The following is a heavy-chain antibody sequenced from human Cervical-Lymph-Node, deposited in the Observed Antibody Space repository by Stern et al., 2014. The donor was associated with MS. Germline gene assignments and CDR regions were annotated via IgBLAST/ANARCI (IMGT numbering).Heavy chain of an antibody. J-gene: IGHJ6*02. D-gene: IGHD6-19*01. Sequence: VQLVESGAEVKKPGASVKVSCKASGYTFTSYGISWVRPAPGQGPECVAWISAYNGHTRFAQKVQGRVTMTTYASTTTAYMELGSLRSDDTAVYYCAREGAVAGTREYGMDVWGQGTTVTVSS. V-gene: IGHV1-18*01. CDR1: GYTFTSYG. CDR2: ISAYNGHT. CDR3: AREGAVAGTREYGMDV.